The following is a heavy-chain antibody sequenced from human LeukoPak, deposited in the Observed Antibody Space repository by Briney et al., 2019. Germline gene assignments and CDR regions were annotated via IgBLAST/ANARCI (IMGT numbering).Heavy chain of an antibody. CDR1: GFIFNNFG. V-gene: IGHV3-23*01. Sequence: PGGSLRLSCTASGFIFNNFGLMWVRQAPGKGLEWVSAISNDGGGTTYADFVKGRFTISRDNSKNTLFPQMNSLRAEDTALYYCAKGSSGYFADLWGQGTLVTVSS. D-gene: IGHD3-22*01. CDR3: AKGSSGYFADL. CDR2: ISNDGGGT. J-gene: IGHJ5*02.